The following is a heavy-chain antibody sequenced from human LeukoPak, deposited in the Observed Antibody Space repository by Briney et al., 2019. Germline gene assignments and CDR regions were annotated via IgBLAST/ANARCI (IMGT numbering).Heavy chain of an antibody. J-gene: IGHJ4*02. CDR3: ARAKWGYYDSSGYLPAHFDY. CDR1: GGSISSGGYS. Sequence: SETLSLTCAVSGGSISSGGYSWSWIRQPPGKGLEWIGYIYHSGSTSYTPSLKSRVTISVDTSKNQFSLKLSSVTAADTAVYYCARAKWGYYDSSGYLPAHFDYWGQGTLVTVSS. D-gene: IGHD3-22*01. V-gene: IGHV4-30-2*01. CDR2: IYHSGST.